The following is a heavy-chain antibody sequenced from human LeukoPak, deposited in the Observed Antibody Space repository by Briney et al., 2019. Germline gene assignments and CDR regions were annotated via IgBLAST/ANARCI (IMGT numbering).Heavy chain of an antibody. J-gene: IGHJ4*02. D-gene: IGHD2-8*01. Sequence: AGGSLRLSCAASGFTFSSYSMNWVRQPPGKGLEWIGEINHSGSTNYNPSLKSRVTISVDTSKNQFSLKLSSVTAADTAVYYCARVSPFYCTNGVCYRARRKNYYFDYWGQGTLVTVSS. V-gene: IGHV4-34*01. CDR2: INHSGST. CDR3: ARVSPFYCTNGVCYRARRKNYYFDY. CDR1: GFTFSSYS.